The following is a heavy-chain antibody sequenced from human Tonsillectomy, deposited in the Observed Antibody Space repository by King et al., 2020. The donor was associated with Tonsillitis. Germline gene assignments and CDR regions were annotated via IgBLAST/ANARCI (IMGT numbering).Heavy chain of an antibody. V-gene: IGHV3-74*01. CDR3: ARGGDNVDGPCVV. CDR1: GFTFSGYW. Sequence: VQLVESGGALIQPGGSLRLSCAASGFTFSGYWMHWVRQAPGKGLEWVSRIHSAGSSTNYADSVKGRFTISRDNAKNTLYLQMHSLRAEDTAVYYCARGGDNVDGPCVVWGRGTVVTVSS. J-gene: IGHJ3*01. CDR2: IHSAGSST. D-gene: IGHD3-10*01.